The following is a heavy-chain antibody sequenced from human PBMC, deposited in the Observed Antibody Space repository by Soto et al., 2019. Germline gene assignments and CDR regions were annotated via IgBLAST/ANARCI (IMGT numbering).Heavy chain of an antibody. CDR3: TGPYPYYFDS. Sequence: SETLSLTCTVYGGSFSTYYWSWIRQPPGKGLERIGEINHSGNTNYNPSLMGRVTMSFDTSKNQFSLKLSSVTAADTAVYYCTGPYPYYFDSWGQGTLVTVSS. J-gene: IGHJ4*02. V-gene: IGHV4-34*01. CDR2: INHSGNT. CDR1: GGSFSTYY.